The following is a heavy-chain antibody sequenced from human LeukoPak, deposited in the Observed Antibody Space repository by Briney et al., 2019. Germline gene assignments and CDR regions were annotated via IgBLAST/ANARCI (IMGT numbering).Heavy chain of an antibody. CDR2: IWYDGNNK. CDR1: GFTFSSYG. CDR3: ARGSGNNYYGMDV. D-gene: IGHD1/OR15-1a*01. V-gene: IGHV3-33*01. Sequence: PGRSLRLSCAASGFTFSSYGMHWLRQAPGKGLEWVAVIWYDGNNKYYADSVKGRFAISRDNSKNTLYLQVNSLRAEDTAVYYCARGSGNNYYGMDVWGQGTTVTVSS. J-gene: IGHJ6*02.